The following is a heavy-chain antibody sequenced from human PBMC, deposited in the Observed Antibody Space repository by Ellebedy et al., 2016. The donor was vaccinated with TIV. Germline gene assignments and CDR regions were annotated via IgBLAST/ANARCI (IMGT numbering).Heavy chain of an antibody. V-gene: IGHV3-11*04. J-gene: IGHJ4*02. Sequence: PGGSLRLSCAASGFTSSDYFMSWVRQAPGKGLEWVSYITNTGSTTYYADSVKGRFTISRDNSKNTLYLQMNGLRSEDTGVYYCAKDHYSGSGLDYWGQGTLVTVSS. D-gene: IGHD5-12*01. CDR3: AKDHYSGSGLDY. CDR2: ITNTGSTT. CDR1: GFTSSDYF.